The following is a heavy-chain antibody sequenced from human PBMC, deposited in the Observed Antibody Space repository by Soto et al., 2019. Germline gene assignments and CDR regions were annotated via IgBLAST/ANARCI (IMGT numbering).Heavy chain of an antibody. D-gene: IGHD5-12*01. CDR3: AKDYFDNGYDPLAY. V-gene: IGHV3-23*01. Sequence: GGSLRLSCAASGVTFSSYAMSWVRQAPGKGLEWVSAISGSGGSTYYADSVKGRFTISRDNSKNTLYLQMNSLRAEDTAVYYCAKDYFDNGYDPLAYRGQGTLVTVSS. CDR1: GVTFSSYA. CDR2: ISGSGGST. J-gene: IGHJ4*02.